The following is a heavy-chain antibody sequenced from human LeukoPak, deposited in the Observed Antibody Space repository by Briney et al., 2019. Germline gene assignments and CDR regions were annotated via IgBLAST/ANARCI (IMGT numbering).Heavy chain of an antibody. CDR1: GGTFSSYA. V-gene: IGHV1-69*04. Sequence: SVKVSCKASGGTFSSYAISWVRQAPGQGLEWMGRIIPIFGIANYAQKFQGRVTITADKSTSTAYMELSSLRSEDTAVYYCAREVGYYYYGMDVWGQGTTVTVSS. CDR2: IIPIFGIA. D-gene: IGHD1-26*01. CDR3: AREVGYYYYGMDV. J-gene: IGHJ6*02.